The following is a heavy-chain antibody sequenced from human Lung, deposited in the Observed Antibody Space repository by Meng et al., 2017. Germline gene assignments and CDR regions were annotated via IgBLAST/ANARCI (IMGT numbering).Heavy chain of an antibody. V-gene: IGHV1-69*13. Sequence: QVQLVQSGAEVKKPGSSVKVACKTSGDSYSTQSFSWVRQAPGQGREWMGGLIAVFDKTKAAPRFQDRVTFTADESTSTAYMELSSLTFDDTAVYFCARGRRNEPLFDYWGQGTLVTVSS. D-gene: IGHD1-14*01. J-gene: IGHJ4*02. CDR1: GDSYSTQS. CDR2: LIAVFDKT. CDR3: ARGRRNEPLFDY.